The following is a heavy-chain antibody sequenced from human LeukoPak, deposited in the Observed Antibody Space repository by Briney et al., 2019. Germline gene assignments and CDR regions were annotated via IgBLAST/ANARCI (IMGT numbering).Heavy chain of an antibody. V-gene: IGHV1-2*02. CDR2: INPNSGGT. J-gene: IGHJ4*02. CDR1: GYTFTGYY. D-gene: IGHD2-2*01. CDR3: ARGNHNIVVVPAASWPDY. Sequence: ASVKVSCKASGYTFTGYYMHWVRQAPGQGLEWMGWINPNSGGTNYAQEFQGRVTMTRDTSISTAYMELSRLRSDDTAVYYCARGNHNIVVVPAASWPDYWGQGTLVTVSS.